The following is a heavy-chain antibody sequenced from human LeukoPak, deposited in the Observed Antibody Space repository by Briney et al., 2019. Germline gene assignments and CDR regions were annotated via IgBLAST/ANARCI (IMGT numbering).Heavy chain of an antibody. CDR2: IRSKVYGGTT. D-gene: IGHD1-26*01. CDR3: TRVGATTFDY. CDR1: GFIFGDYA. J-gene: IGHJ4*02. Sequence: GGSLRLSCTASGFIFGDYAMSWVRQAPGKVLEWVGFIRSKVYGGTTEYAASVKGRFTISRDDSKSIAYLQMNSLKTEDTAVYYCTRVGATTFDYWGQGTLVTVSS. V-gene: IGHV3-49*04.